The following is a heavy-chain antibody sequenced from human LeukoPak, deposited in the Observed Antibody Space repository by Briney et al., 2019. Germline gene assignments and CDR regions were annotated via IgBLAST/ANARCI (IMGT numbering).Heavy chain of an antibody. V-gene: IGHV4-39*07. CDR1: GGSISGTSYY. CDR3: ARVKMATGEDWFDP. CDR2: LSYSGST. D-gene: IGHD5-24*01. J-gene: IGHJ5*02. Sequence: SETLSLTCTVSGGSISGTSYYWGWIRQPPGKGLEWIGSLSYSGSTYCNPSLKSRVTISVDTSKNQFSLKLSSVTAADTAVYYCARVKMATGEDWFDPWGQGTLVTVSS.